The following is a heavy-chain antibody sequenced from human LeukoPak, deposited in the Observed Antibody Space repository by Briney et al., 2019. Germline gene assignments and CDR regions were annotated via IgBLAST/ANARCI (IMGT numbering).Heavy chain of an antibody. CDR3: ARDFLSGDGYNSFDY. Sequence: ASVKVSCKASGYTFTSYDINWVRQATGQGLEWMGWMNPNSGNTGYAQKLQGRLTMTTDSSTSTAYTELRSLRSDDTAVYYCARDFLSGDGYNSFDYWGQGTLVTVSS. D-gene: IGHD5-24*01. V-gene: IGHV1-8*02. CDR2: MNPNSGNT. CDR1: GYTFTSYD. J-gene: IGHJ4*02.